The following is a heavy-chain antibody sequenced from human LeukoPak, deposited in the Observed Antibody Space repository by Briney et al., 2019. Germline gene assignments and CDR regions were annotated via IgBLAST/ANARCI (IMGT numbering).Heavy chain of an antibody. J-gene: IGHJ6*02. Sequence: ASVKVSCKASGYTFTSYAMNWVRQAPGQGLEWMGWINTNTGNPTYAQGFTGRFVFSLDTSVSTAYLQISSLKAEDTAVYYCARDGSSGYYPHLEGMDVWGQGTTVTVSS. D-gene: IGHD3-22*01. CDR1: GYTFTSYA. CDR3: ARDGSSGYYPHLEGMDV. CDR2: INTNTGNP. V-gene: IGHV7-4-1*02.